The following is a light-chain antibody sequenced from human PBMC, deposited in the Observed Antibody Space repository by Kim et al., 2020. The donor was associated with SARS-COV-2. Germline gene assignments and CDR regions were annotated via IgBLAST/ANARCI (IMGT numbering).Light chain of an antibody. CDR3: QQYGSS. CDR1: QSVSSSY. CDR2: GAS. V-gene: IGKV3-20*01. Sequence: TLSLSPGERATRSCRASQSVSSSYLAWYQQKPGQAPRLLIYGASSRATGIPDRFSGSGSGTDFTLTISRLEPEDFAVYYCQQYGSSFGQGTKLEI. J-gene: IGKJ2*01.